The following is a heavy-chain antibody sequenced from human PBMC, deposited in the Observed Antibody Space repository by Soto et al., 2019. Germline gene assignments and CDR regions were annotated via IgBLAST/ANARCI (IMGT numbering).Heavy chain of an antibody. Sequence: QVQLVQSVAEVKKPGASVKFSCKDPRYIFTAYCMHWVRQAPGQVHKWMGWINPNSGATHYGLGFQGRVTMTRDRSISTALMEMSSLRPDCTAVYYCASHDPGARVDHWGLGTLVIVSS. J-gene: IGHJ5*02. CDR3: ASHDPGARVDH. D-gene: IGHD1-1*01. CDR2: INPNSGAT. V-gene: IGHV1-2*02. CDR1: RYIFTAYC.